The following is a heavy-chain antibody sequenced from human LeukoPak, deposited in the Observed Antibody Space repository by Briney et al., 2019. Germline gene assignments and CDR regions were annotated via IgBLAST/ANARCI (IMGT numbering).Heavy chain of an antibody. J-gene: IGHJ4*02. D-gene: IGHD5-12*01. V-gene: IGHV1-18*01. CDR1: GYTFTSYG. CDR3: ARDSGPYRGYDSFRTPHYFDY. CDR2: ISAYNGNT. Sequence: ATVKVSCKASGYTFTSYGISWVRQAPGQGRECRGWISAYNGNTNYAQKFQGTVTMSRDTSISTAYMELSRLRSDDTGVYYCARDSGPYRGYDSFRTPHYFDYWGQGTLVTVSS.